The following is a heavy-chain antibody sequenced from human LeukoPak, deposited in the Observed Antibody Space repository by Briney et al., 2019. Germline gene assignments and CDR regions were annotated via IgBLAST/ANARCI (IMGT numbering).Heavy chain of an antibody. CDR1: GFTFSSYS. CDR2: ISSSSSYI. D-gene: IGHD3-16*01. Sequence: GGSLRLSCAASGFTFSSYSMNWVRQAPGKGLEWVSSISSSSSYIYYADSVKGRFTISRDNAKNSLYLQMNSLRAEDTAVYCCARGHYVGMRDYFDYWGQGTLVTVSS. CDR3: ARGHYVGMRDYFDY. J-gene: IGHJ4*02. V-gene: IGHV3-21*01.